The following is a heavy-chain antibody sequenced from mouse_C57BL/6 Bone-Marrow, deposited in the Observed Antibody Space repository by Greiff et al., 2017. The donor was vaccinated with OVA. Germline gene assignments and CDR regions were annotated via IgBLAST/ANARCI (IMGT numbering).Heavy chain of an antibody. CDR2: IYPRSGNT. J-gene: IGHJ3*01. CDR3: ARRGVTTSWFAY. Sequence: VQLQESGAELARPGASVKLSCKASGYTFTSYGISWVKQRTGQGLEWIGEIYPRSGNTYYNEKFKGKATLTAEKSSSTAYMELRSLTSEDSAVYFCARRGVTTSWFAYWGQGTLVTVSA. V-gene: IGHV1-81*01. D-gene: IGHD2-2*01. CDR1: GYTFTSYG.